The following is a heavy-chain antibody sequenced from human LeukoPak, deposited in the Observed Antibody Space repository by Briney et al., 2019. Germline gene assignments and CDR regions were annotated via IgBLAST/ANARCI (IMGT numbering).Heavy chain of an antibody. J-gene: IGHJ6*03. CDR3: ARESTSNHRQYYYYYMDV. D-gene: IGHD2-2*01. V-gene: IGHV4-61*02. CDR1: GGSISSGSYY. Sequence: PSETLSLTCTVSGGSISSGSYYWSWIRQPAGKGLEWIGRVYTSGSTNYNPSLKSRVTISVDTSKNQFSLKLSSVTAADTAVYYCARESTSNHRQYYYYYMDVWGKGTTVTVSS. CDR2: VYTSGST.